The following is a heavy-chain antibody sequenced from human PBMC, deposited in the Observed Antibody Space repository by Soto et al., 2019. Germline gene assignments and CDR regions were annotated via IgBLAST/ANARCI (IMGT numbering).Heavy chain of an antibody. D-gene: IGHD3-3*01. V-gene: IGHV3-21*01. J-gene: IGHJ6*02. CDR3: ARDPSSMYYALDA. Sequence: PGGSLRLSCAASGITFSSYSMNWVRQAPGKGLEWVSYIGKNGRDIYDAGSVKGRFTISRDDDKSTLYLEMNSLRAEDTACYYCARDPSSMYYALDARGQGTMVTVSS. CDR2: IGKNGRDI. CDR1: GITFSSYS.